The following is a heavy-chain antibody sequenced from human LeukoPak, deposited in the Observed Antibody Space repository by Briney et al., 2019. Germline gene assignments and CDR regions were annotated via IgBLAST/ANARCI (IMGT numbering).Heavy chain of an antibody. CDR2: ISYSGST. V-gene: IGHV4-59*12. CDR3: ARAGYDSSGYSTYYFDY. Sequence: SETLSLTCTVSGDSISNYYWNWIRQPPGKGLEWIGYISYSGSTSYSPSLKSRVTISLDTSEKQLSLKLSSVTAADTAVYYCARAGYDSSGYSTYYFDYWGQGTLVTVSS. CDR1: GDSISNYY. D-gene: IGHD3-22*01. J-gene: IGHJ4*02.